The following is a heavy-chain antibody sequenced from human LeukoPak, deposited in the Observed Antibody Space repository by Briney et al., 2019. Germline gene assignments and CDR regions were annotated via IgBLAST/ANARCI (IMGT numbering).Heavy chain of an antibody. D-gene: IGHD2-21*02. CDR2: IYTSGST. Sequence: KTSETLSLTCTVSGGSISSYYWSWIRQPPGEGLEWIGYIYTSGSTNYNPSLKSRVTISVDTSKNQFSLKLSSVTAADTAVYYCARKKTRWCSGDCYYYYYYMDVWGKGTTVTVSS. J-gene: IGHJ6*03. V-gene: IGHV4-4*09. CDR3: ARKKTRWCSGDCYYYYYYMDV. CDR1: GGSISSYY.